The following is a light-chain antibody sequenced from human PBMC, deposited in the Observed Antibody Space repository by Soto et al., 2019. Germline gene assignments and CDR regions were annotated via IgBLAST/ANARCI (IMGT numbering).Light chain of an antibody. Sequence: DIQMTQSPSSLSASVGDRVTITCRASQSINSNLNWYQQKPGKAPNLLIYAASSLQSEVPSRFSGSGSGTDFTLTSNSLQPEDFATYSCQQSYSSPPTFGQGTKVEIK. CDR1: QSINSN. CDR3: QQSYSSPPT. CDR2: AAS. V-gene: IGKV1-39*01. J-gene: IGKJ2*01.